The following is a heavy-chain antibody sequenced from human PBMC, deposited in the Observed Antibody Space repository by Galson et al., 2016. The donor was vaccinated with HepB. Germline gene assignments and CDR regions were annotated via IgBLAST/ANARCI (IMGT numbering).Heavy chain of an antibody. CDR1: GFTFGTYT. Sequence: SLRLSCAASGFTFGTYTMHWIRQAPGEGLQWVSLITGDRANAYYADSVKGRFTISRDNRKNSLYLQMKSLRTEDTALYYCAKDHGGYSGFDSWGQGTLVTVSS. D-gene: IGHD4-23*01. CDR3: AKDHGGYSGFDS. V-gene: IGHV3-43*01. CDR2: ITGDRANA. J-gene: IGHJ4*02.